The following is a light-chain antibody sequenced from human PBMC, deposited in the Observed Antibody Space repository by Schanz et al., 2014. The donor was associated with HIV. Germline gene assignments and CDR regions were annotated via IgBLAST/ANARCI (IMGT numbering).Light chain of an antibody. V-gene: IGLV2-8*01. CDR3: SSYAGSNNFWV. J-gene: IGLJ3*02. CDR1: SNDIGSYNY. Sequence: QSALTQPPSASGSPGQSVTISCIGTSNDIGSYNYVSWYQQHPGKAPKLMIYEVTKRPSGVPDRFSGSKSGNTASLTVSGLQAEDEADYYCSSYAGSNNFWVFGGGTKLTVL. CDR2: EVT.